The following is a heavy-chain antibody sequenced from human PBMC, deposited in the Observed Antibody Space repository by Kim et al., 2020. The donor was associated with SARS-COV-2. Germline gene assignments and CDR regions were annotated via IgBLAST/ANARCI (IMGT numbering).Heavy chain of an antibody. Sequence: ADSVKGRFTISRDKSKNTLYLQMNSLRAEDTALYYCAKDIWGYSSSSYDHWGQGTLVTVSS. CDR3: AKDIWGYSSSSYDH. D-gene: IGHD6-6*01. J-gene: IGHJ4*02. V-gene: IGHV3-23*01.